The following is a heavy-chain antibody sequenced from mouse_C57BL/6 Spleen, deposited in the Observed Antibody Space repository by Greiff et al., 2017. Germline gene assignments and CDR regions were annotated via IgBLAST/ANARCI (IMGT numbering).Heavy chain of an antibody. CDR1: GYTFTDYY. CDR3: ARRDYAAMDY. CDR2: INPNNGGT. D-gene: IGHD2-4*01. J-gene: IGHJ4*01. Sequence: VQLQQSGPELVKPGASVKISCKASGYTFTDYYMNWVKQSHGKSLEWIGDINPNNGGTRYNQKFKGKATLPVDKSSSTAYMELRSLTSEDSAAYYCARRDYAAMDYWGQGTSVTVSS. V-gene: IGHV1-26*01.